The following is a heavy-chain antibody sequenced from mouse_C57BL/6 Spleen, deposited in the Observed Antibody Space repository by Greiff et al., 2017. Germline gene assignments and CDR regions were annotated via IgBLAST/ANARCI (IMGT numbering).Heavy chain of an antibody. J-gene: IGHJ3*01. D-gene: IGHD2-4*01. Sequence: VQLQQSGAELVRPGASVKLSCTASGFNIKDYYMHWVKQRPEQGLEWIGRIDPEDGDTEYAPKFQGKATMTADPSSNTAYLQLSSLTSEDTAVYYCTTMITRAVAYWGQGTLGTVSA. CDR2: IDPEDGDT. CDR3: TTMITRAVAY. CDR1: GFNIKDYY. V-gene: IGHV14-1*01.